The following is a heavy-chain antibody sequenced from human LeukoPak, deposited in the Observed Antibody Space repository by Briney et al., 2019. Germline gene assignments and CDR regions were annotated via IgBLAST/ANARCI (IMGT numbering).Heavy chain of an antibody. J-gene: IGHJ4*02. Sequence: PSETLSLTCTVSGGSISSYYWSWIRQPPGKGLEWIGYIYYSGSTYYNPSLKSRVTISVDTSKNQFSLKLSSVTAADTAVYYCARVEMTTVTSLDYWGQGTLVTVSS. D-gene: IGHD4-17*01. CDR3: ARVEMTTVTSLDY. V-gene: IGHV4-59*12. CDR2: IYYSGST. CDR1: GGSISSYY.